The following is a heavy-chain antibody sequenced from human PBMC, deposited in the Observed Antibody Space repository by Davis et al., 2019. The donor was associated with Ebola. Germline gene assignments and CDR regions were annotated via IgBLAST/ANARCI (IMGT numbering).Heavy chain of an antibody. V-gene: IGHV3-23*01. CDR1: GFTFSSYA. D-gene: IGHD2-2*01. Sequence: GESLKISCAASGFTFSSYAMTWVRQAPGKGLEWVSAISGSGGSTYYADSVKGRFTISRDIAKNSLYLQMNSLRAEDTAVYYCARVKVVPAAMKSLYYFDYWGQGTLVTVSS. J-gene: IGHJ4*02. CDR3: ARVKVVPAAMKSLYYFDY. CDR2: ISGSGGST.